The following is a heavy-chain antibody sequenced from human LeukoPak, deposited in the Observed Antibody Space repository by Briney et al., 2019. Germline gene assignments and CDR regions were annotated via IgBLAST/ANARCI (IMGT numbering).Heavy chain of an antibody. V-gene: IGHV3-23*01. D-gene: IGHD2-15*01. CDR2: ISYTGNT. J-gene: IGHJ4*02. CDR1: GFTLSCYD. Sequence: GGSLRLSCAASGFTLSCYDMSWVRQAPGGGLEWVSAISYTGNTYHADSVKGRFTISRNSAKTTLFLQMNRLRPEDAAVYYCAKAPVTTCRGAFRYAFDYWGLGTLVTVSS. CDR3: AKAPVTTCRGAFRYAFDY.